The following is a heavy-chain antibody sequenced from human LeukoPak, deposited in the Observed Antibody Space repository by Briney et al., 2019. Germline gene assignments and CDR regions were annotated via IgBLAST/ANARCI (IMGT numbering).Heavy chain of an antibody. CDR2: IYNSGST. CDR1: GGSISSYY. CDR3: ARQMYLGGMDV. D-gene: IGHD2-8*01. J-gene: IGHJ6*02. Sequence: SETLSLTCTVSGGSISSYYWSWIRQPPGRGLEWIGYIYNSGSTNYNPSLNSRVTISVDTSKNQFSLKLSSVTAADTAVYYCARQMYLGGMDVWGQGATATVSS. V-gene: IGHV4-59*08.